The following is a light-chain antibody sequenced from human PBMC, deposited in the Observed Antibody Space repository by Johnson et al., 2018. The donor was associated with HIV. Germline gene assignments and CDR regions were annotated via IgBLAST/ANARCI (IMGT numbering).Light chain of an antibody. CDR2: KNN. CDR1: SSNIGSKA. V-gene: IGLV1-44*01. J-gene: IGLJ1*01. CDR3: AAWDDTLKGV. Sequence: QSVLTQPPSTSGTPEQRFTISCSGSSSNIGSKAVNWYQQLPGTAPKLLIYKNNQRPSGVPDRFSGSKSGTSASLVISGLQAEDEADYYCAAWDDTLKGVFGTGNKVTVL.